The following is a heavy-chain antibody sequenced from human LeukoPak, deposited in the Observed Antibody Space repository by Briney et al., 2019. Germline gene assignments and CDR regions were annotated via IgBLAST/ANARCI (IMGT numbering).Heavy chain of an antibody. CDR3: ARERGSYFDY. V-gene: IGHV3-48*03. CDR2: ISSSGSTI. D-gene: IGHD3-16*01. J-gene: IGHJ4*02. CDR1: GFTFSSYE. Sequence: GGSLRLSCAASGFTFSSYEMNWVRQAPGKGLEWVSYISSSGSTIYYADSVKGRFTISRDNAKNSLYLQMNSLRAEDTAIYYCARERGSYFDYWGQGTLVTVSS.